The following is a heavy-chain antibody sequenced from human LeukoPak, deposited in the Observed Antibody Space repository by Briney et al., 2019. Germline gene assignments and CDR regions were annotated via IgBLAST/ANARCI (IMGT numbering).Heavy chain of an antibody. CDR3: ARDDGRGVYRMDV. J-gene: IGHJ6*04. CDR1: VYTFTVYY. V-gene: IGHV1-2*02. Sequence: ASVKVSCKASVYTFTVYYMQLLRQTPGQGLEWMGWINPNSGGTNYAQKFQGRVTMTRDTSISTAYMELSRLRSDDTAVYYCARDDGRGVYRMDVWGKGTTVTVSS. CDR2: INPNSGGT. D-gene: IGHD1-26*01.